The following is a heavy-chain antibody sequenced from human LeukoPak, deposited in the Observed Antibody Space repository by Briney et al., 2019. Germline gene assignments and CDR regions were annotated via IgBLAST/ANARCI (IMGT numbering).Heavy chain of an antibody. CDR3: ARHEGDGDHFDY. Sequence: SETLSLTCTVSGGSIGTYYWSWIRQPPGKGLEWIGYIYFSGRTNYSPSLQSRVTISVDTSKNQFSLRLNSMTTADTAVYFCARHEGDGDHFDYWGQGTLVTVSS. V-gene: IGHV4-59*08. CDR1: GGSIGTYY. CDR2: IYFSGRT. D-gene: IGHD2-21*02. J-gene: IGHJ4*02.